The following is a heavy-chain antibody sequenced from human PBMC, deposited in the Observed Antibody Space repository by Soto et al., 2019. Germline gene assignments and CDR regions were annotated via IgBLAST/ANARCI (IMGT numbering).Heavy chain of an antibody. D-gene: IGHD2-15*01. J-gene: IGHJ6*02. CDR3: ARGELVVTLLRFYYYYGMDV. CDR2: ISYDGSNK. V-gene: IGHV3-30-3*01. CDR1: GFTFSSYA. Sequence: PGGSLRLSCAACGFTFSSYAMRWVRQAPGKGLEWVAVISYDGSNKYYADSVKGRFTISRDNSKNTLYLQMNSLRAEDTAVYYCARGELVVTLLRFYYYYGMDVWGQGTTVTVSS.